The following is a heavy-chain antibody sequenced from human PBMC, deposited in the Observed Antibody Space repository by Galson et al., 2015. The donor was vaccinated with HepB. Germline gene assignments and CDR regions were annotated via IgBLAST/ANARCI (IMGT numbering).Heavy chain of an antibody. D-gene: IGHD4-17*01. J-gene: IGHJ2*01. CDR2: ISGSGGST. CDR1: GFTFSSYA. CDR3: AKDSFFPNDYGVFRYFDL. V-gene: IGHV3-23*01. Sequence: SLRLSCAASGFTFSSYAMSWVRQAPGKGLEWVSAISGSGGSTYYADSVKGRFTISRDNSKNTLYLQMNSLRAEDTAVYYCAKDSFFPNDYGVFRYFDLWGRGTLVTVSS.